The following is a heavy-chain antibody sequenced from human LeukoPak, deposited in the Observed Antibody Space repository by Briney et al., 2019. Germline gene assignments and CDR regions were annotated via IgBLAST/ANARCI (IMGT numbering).Heavy chain of an antibody. V-gene: IGHV3-23*01. CDR3: ARDFRPYGDYSWFDP. CDR1: GFTFSSYA. Sequence: GGSLRLPCAASGFTFSSYAMSWVRQAPGKGLEWVSAISGSGGSTYYADSVKGRFTISRDNSKNTLYQQMNSLRAEDTAVYYCARDFRPYGDYSWFDPWGQGTLVTVSS. CDR2: ISGSGGST. D-gene: IGHD4-17*01. J-gene: IGHJ5*02.